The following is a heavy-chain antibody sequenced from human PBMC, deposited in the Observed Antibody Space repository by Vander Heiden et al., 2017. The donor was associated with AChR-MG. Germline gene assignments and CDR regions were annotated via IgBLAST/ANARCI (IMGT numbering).Heavy chain of an antibody. CDR1: GLTCSSHW. J-gene: IGHJ4*02. CDR2: IKQDGSEK. CDR3: ARGGWDIDY. Sequence: EVQVVESGGGLVQPGGCLRLPCAASGLTCSSHWMSWVRQAPGKGLEWVANIKQDGSEKYYVDSVRGRFTISRDNAKNSLYLQMNSLRAEDTSVYYCARGGWDIDYWGRGTLVTVSS. D-gene: IGHD1-26*01. V-gene: IGHV3-7*01.